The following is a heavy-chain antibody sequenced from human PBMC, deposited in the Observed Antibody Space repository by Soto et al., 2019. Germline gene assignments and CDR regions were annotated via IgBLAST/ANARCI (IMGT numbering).Heavy chain of an antibody. CDR1: GFTFSSYA. D-gene: IGHD3-22*01. Sequence: LRLSCAASGFTFSSYAMSWVRQAPGKGLEWVSAISGSGGSTYYADSVKGRFTISRDNSKNTLYLQMNSLRAEDTAVYYCAKGRYYYDSSGYSDFDYWGQGTLVTVSS. CDR3: AKGRYYYDSSGYSDFDY. CDR2: ISGSGGST. V-gene: IGHV3-23*01. J-gene: IGHJ4*02.